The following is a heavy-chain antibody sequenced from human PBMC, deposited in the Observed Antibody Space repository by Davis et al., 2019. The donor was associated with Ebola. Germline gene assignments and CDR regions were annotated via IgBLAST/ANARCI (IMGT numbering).Heavy chain of an antibody. V-gene: IGHV1-69*06. CDR2: IIPIFDTA. CDR3: APHYYDSSGSDFDY. Sequence: SVKVSCKASGYTFTSFAISWVRQAPGQGLEWMGGIIPIFDTANYAQKFQGRVRITADKSTSTAYMELSSLRSEDTAVYYCAPHYYDSSGSDFDYWGQGTLVTVSS. J-gene: IGHJ4*02. CDR1: GYTFTSFA. D-gene: IGHD3-22*01.